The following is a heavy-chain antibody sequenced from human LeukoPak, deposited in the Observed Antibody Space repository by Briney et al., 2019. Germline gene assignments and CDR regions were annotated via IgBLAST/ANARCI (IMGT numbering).Heavy chain of an antibody. Sequence: GGSLRLSCAASGFTFSSYSMSWVRQAPGKGLEWVANIKQDGSEKYYVDSVKGRFTISRDNAKNSLYLQMNSLRAEDTAVYYCARVAEYSSGWYSNDYWGQGTLVTVSS. CDR3: ARVAEYSSGWYSNDY. CDR1: GFTFSSYS. V-gene: IGHV3-7*01. D-gene: IGHD6-19*01. J-gene: IGHJ4*02. CDR2: IKQDGSEK.